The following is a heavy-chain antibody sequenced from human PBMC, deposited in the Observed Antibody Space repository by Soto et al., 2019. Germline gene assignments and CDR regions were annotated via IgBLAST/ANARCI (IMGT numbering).Heavy chain of an antibody. CDR2: ISGSGGST. V-gene: IGHV3-23*01. Sequence: GGSLRLSCAASGFTFSSYAMSWVRQAPGKGLEWVSAISGSGGSTYYADSVKGRFTISRDNSKNTLYLQMNSLRAEDTAVYYCAKDNGLAGYSYGYAFDIWGQGTMVTVSS. CDR1: GFTFSSYA. CDR3: AKDNGLAGYSYGYAFDI. D-gene: IGHD5-18*01. J-gene: IGHJ3*02.